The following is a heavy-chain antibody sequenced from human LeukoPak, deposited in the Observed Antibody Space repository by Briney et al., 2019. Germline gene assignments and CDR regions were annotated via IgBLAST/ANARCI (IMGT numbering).Heavy chain of an antibody. J-gene: IGHJ4*02. Sequence: QPGGSLRLSCVASGFTSGFTFSYYAMHWVRQAPGKGLEWVAFISNDGCNRYFANSVKGRFTISRDNSKNTVYLQMNSLGAEDTAVYYCADSDGYYYDVWGQGTLVAVS. CDR2: ISNDGCNR. V-gene: IGHV3-30-3*01. CDR1: GFTFSYYA. D-gene: IGHD2-15*01. CDR3: ADSDGYYYDV.